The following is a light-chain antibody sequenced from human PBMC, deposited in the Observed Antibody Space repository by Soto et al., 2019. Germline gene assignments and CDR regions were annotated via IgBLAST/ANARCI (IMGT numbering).Light chain of an antibody. CDR3: QQYGSSGT. V-gene: IGKV3-20*01. CDR1: QSVSSY. CDR2: GAS. Sequence: EIVLTQSPATLSLSPGERATLSCRASQSVSSYLAWYQQTPGQAPRLLIYGASNRATGIPDRFSGSGSGTDFTLTISRLEPEDFAVYYCQQYGSSGTFGQGTKVDIK. J-gene: IGKJ1*01.